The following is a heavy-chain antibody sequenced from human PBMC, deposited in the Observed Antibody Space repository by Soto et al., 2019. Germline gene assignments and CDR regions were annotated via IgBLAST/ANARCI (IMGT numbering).Heavy chain of an antibody. D-gene: IGHD3-9*01. V-gene: IGHV1-18*04. J-gene: IGHJ5*02. Sequence: ASVKVSCKASGYTFTSYGISWVLQAPGQGLEWMGWISAYNGNTNYAQKLQGRVTMTTDTSTSTAYMELRSLRSDDTAVYYCARVYDISSGTSPRFDPWGQGTLVTVSS. CDR2: ISAYNGNT. CDR1: GYTFTSYG. CDR3: ARVYDISSGTSPRFDP.